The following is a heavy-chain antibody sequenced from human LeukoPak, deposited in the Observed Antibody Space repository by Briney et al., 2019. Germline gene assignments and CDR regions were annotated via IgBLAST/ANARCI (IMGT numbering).Heavy chain of an antibody. D-gene: IGHD2-15*01. CDR1: GFTFSSYA. V-gene: IGHV3-23*01. CDR3: ANGWSPDY. CDR2: ISGSGGST. Sequence: GGSLRLSCAASGFTFSSYAMSWVRQAPGKGLEWVSGISGSGGSTYYADSVKGRFTIFRDNSKSTLYLQMNSLRAEDTAVYHCANGWSPDYWGRGTLVTVSS. J-gene: IGHJ4*02.